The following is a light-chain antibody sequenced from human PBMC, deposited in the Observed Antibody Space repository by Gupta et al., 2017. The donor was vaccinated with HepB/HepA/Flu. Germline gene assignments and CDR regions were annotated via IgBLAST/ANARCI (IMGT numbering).Light chain of an antibody. CDR2: DNN. J-gene: IGLJ3*02. CDR1: TFNIGNDA. Sequence: QSVLTQPPSVSAAPGQTVTLSCFGSTFNIGNDAVCWYQQFPGTAPKLLIYDNNQRPSVIPDLFSASKSGTSATLIITGLQTGDDANYYCGTWDSSLSVEVFGGGTKLTVL. CDR3: GTWDSSLSVEV. V-gene: IGLV1-51*01.